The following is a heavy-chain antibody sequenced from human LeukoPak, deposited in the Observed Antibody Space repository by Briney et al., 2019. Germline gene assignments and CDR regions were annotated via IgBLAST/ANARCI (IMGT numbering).Heavy chain of an antibody. D-gene: IGHD4-17*01. CDR2: ISAYNGNT. Sequence: ASVKVSCKASGYTFTSYGISWVLQAPGQGLEWMGWISAYNGNTNYAQKLQGRVTVTTDTSTSTAYMELRSLRSDDTAVYYCARDHYGDYGVPGGVRFDPWGQGTLVTVSS. V-gene: IGHV1-18*01. CDR3: ARDHYGDYGVPGGVRFDP. CDR1: GYTFTSYG. J-gene: IGHJ5*02.